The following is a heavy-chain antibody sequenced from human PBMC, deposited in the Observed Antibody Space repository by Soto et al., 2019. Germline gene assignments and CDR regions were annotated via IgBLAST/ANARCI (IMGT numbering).Heavy chain of an antibody. V-gene: IGHV3-74*01. J-gene: IGHJ4*02. Sequence: EVQLMESGGGLVQPGGSLRLSCAASGLYVSNYWMHWVRQIPGKGLVWVSRINSDDNSSSYAASVKGRFTISRDNAKNTPYLQMHSLRDEDTAVYYCARGSRWGGHYYFDIWGQVPLVNVSA. CDR1: GLYVSNYW. CDR2: INSDDNSS. D-gene: IGHD3-16*01. CDR3: ARGSRWGGHYYFDI.